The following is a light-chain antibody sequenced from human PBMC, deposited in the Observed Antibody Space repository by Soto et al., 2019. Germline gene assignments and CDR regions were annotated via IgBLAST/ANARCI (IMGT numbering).Light chain of an antibody. Sequence: QSALTQPPSASGSPGQSVTISCTGTSSDVGGYNYVSWYQQHPGKAPKLMIYEVSKRPSGVPDRFSGSKSGNTASLTVSGLQDDDEADYYCSSYSGSNILVFGGGTKVTVL. CDR3: SSYSGSNILV. CDR1: SSDVGGYNY. V-gene: IGLV2-8*01. CDR2: EVS. J-gene: IGLJ2*01.